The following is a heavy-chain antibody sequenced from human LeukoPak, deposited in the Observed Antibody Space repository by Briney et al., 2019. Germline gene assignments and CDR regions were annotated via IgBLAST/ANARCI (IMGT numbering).Heavy chain of an antibody. V-gene: IGHV3-30*03. D-gene: IGHD6-13*01. CDR1: GFSFSSYG. CDR3: ASGGYTSSWYVVDY. CDR2: ISYDGSNK. J-gene: IGHJ4*02. Sequence: GGSLRLSCAASGFSFSSYGMHWVRQAPGKGLEWVAVISYDGSNKYYADSVKGRFTISRDNSKNTLYLQMSSLRPEDTTVYYCASGGYTSSWYVVDYWGQGTLVTVSS.